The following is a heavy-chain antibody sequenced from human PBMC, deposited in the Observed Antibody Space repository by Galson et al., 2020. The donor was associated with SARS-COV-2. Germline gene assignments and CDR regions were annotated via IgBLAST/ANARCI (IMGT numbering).Heavy chain of an antibody. D-gene: IGHD3-10*01. J-gene: IGHJ6*02. CDR1: GYSFTSYW. V-gene: IGHV5-51*01. CDR2: IYPGDSDT. CDR3: ARLPDYYGSGSYYKGPRIYYYYGMDV. Sequence: GESLKISCKGSGYSFTSYWIGWVRQMPGKGLEWMGIIYPGDSDTRYSPSFQGQVTISADKSISTAYLQWSSLKASDTAMYYCARLPDYYGSGSYYKGPRIYYYYGMDVWGQGTTVTVSS.